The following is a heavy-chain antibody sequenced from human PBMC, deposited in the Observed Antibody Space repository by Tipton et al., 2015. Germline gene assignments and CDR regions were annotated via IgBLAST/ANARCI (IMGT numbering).Heavy chain of an antibody. D-gene: IGHD2/OR15-2a*01. J-gene: IGHJ4*01. CDR2: ISYSGST. CDR3: ARGDDSTSMATGFDY. CDR1: GGSVSTSNYY. V-gene: IGHV4-61*05. Sequence: TLSLTCTVSGGSVSTSNYYWGWIRQSPGKGLEWIGYISYSGSTHYNPSLKRRVTISLDTSKNQFSLTLISATAADTALYYCARGDDSTSMATGFDYWGRGALVTVSS.